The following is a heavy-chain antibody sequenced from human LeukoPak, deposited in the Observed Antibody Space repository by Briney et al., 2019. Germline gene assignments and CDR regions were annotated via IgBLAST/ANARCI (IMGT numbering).Heavy chain of an antibody. CDR2: TYSGGST. J-gene: IGHJ4*02. Sequence: GGSLRLSCAASGFTVNTNYVSWVRQAPGKGLEWVSVTYSGGSTYYADSVKGRFTISRDNSKNTLYLQMNSLRAEDTAVYYCARGSVGGMVTAIRYWGQGTLVTVSS. V-gene: IGHV3-53*01. D-gene: IGHD2-21*02. CDR1: GFTVNTNY. CDR3: ARGSVGGMVTAIRY.